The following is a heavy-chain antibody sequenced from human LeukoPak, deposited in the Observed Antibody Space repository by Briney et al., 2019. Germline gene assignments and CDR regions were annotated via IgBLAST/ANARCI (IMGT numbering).Heavy chain of an antibody. CDR3: ARRKGSRLSGYYFDY. Sequence: KAGGSLRLSCAASGFTFSSYSMNWVRQAPGKGLEWVSSISSSSSYIYYADSVKGRFTISRDNAKNSLYLQMNSLRAEDTAVYYCARRKGSRLSGYYFDYWGQGTLVTVSS. CDR1: GFTFSSYS. D-gene: IGHD6-13*01. V-gene: IGHV3-21*01. J-gene: IGHJ4*02. CDR2: ISSSSSYI.